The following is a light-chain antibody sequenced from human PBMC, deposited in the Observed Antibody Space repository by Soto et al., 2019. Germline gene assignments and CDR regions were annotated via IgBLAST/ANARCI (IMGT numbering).Light chain of an antibody. CDR1: SSGIGTYNY. J-gene: IGLJ2*01. CDR2: EVS. Sequence: QSVLTQPASVSGSPGQSITISCSETSSGIGTYNYVSWYQQHPGKAPKLMIYEVSNRPSGVSNRFSGSKSGNTASLTISGLQAEDEADYYCSSYTSSSIVVFGGGTKLTVL. CDR3: SSYTSSSIVV. V-gene: IGLV2-14*01.